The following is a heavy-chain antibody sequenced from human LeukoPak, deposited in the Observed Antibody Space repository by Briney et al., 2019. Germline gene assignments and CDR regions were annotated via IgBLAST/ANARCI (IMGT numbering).Heavy chain of an antibody. CDR2: IYHSGST. V-gene: IGHV4-59*08. CDR3: ARIYSSSWFLNWFDP. Sequence: SETLSLTCNVSGGSISSYYWSWIRQPPGKGLECIGTIYHSGSTNYNPSLKSRVTISVDTSKNQFSLKLNSVTAADTAVYYCARIYSSSWFLNWFDPWGQGTLVTVSS. J-gene: IGHJ5*02. CDR1: GGSISSYY. D-gene: IGHD6-13*01.